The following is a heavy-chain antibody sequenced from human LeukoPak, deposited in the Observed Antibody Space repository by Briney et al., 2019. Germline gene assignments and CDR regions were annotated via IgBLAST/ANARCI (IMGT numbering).Heavy chain of an antibody. CDR2: ISAYNGNT. D-gene: IGHD3-10*01. J-gene: IGHJ3*02. CDR1: GYTFTSYG. CDR3: ATDMVRGVIISAFDI. Sequence: ASVKVSCKASGYTFTSYGISWVRQAPGQGLEWMGWISAYNGNTNYAQKLQGRVTMTTDTSTSTAYMELRSLRSDDTAVYYCATDMVRGVIISAFDIWGQGTMVTVSS. V-gene: IGHV1-18*01.